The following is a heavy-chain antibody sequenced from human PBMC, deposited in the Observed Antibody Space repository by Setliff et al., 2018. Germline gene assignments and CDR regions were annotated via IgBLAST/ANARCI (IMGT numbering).Heavy chain of an antibody. CDR2: IYHSGST. V-gene: IGHV4-59*08. D-gene: IGHD6-19*01. CDR3: ARHTKQWLSRGYYYYYYMDV. Sequence: PSETLSLTCTVSGGSISSYYWSWIRQPPGKGLEWIGYIYHSGSTNYNPSLKSRVTISVDTSKNQFSLKLSSVTAADTAVYYCARHTKQWLSRGYYYYYYMDVWGKGTTVTV. CDR1: GGSISSYY. J-gene: IGHJ6*03.